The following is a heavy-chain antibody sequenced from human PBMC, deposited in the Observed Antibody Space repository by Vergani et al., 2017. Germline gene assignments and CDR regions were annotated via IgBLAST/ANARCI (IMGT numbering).Heavy chain of an antibody. Sequence: VQLVESGGGVVQPGRSLRLSCAASGFTFSSYGMHWVRQAPGKGLEWVAVIWYDGSNKYYADSVKGRFTISRDNSKNTLYLQMNSLRAEDTAVYYCARDGNLGGTYYYGSGSYREGYYYGMDVWGQGTTVTVSS. V-gene: IGHV3-33*01. CDR1: GFTFSSYG. J-gene: IGHJ6*02. CDR3: ARDGNLGGTYYYGSGSYREGYYYGMDV. CDR2: IWYDGSNK. D-gene: IGHD3-10*01.